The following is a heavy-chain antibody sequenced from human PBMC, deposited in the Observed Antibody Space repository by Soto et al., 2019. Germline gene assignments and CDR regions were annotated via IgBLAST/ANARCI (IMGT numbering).Heavy chain of an antibody. CDR2: IYYSGST. D-gene: IGHD3-10*01. CDR3: AXHAVNVLLWFGDKTFDY. Sequence: SETLSLTCPVSGGSISSSSYYWGWIRQPPGKGLEWIGSIYYSGSTYYNPSLKSRVTISVDTSKNQFSLKLSSVTAADTAVYYCAXHAVNVLLWFGDKTFDYWGQGTLVTVSS. CDR1: GGSISSSSYY. V-gene: IGHV4-39*01. J-gene: IGHJ4*02.